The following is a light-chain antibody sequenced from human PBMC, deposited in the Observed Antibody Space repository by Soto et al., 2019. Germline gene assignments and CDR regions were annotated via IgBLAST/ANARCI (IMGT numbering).Light chain of an antibody. CDR1: SSGIGGYKY. CDR3: TSYSRYRVLV. J-gene: IGLJ3*02. CDR2: EVS. Sequence: QSVLTRPASVSGSLGQSITISCTGTSSGIGGYKYVSWYQQHPGKAPKLIIFEVSNRPSGVSDRFSGSNSGNTASLTISGLQAEDEADYYCTSYSRYRVLVFGGGTKVTVL. V-gene: IGLV2-14*01.